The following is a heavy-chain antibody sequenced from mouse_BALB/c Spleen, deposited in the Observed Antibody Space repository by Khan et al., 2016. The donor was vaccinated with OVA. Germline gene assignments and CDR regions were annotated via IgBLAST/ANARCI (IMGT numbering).Heavy chain of an antibody. CDR3: ASRTTGYTMNY. CDR1: GYTFTSNT. V-gene: IGHV1-4*01. Sequence: QIQLVQSGAELARPGASVRMSCKASGYTFTSNTMHWVKRRPGQGLEWIGYIIPRSGYTNFNQNFKNKATLTADKSSSTAYMQLSSLTSEDSAVSSSASRTTGYTMNYWGQGTSVTVSS. D-gene: IGHD2-14*01. J-gene: IGHJ4*01. CDR2: IIPRSGYT.